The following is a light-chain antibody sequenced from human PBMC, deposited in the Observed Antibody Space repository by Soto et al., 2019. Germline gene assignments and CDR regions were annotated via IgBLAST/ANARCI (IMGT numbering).Light chain of an antibody. J-gene: IGKJ1*01. CDR3: HQSNSYPWT. CDR1: QGVSNW. Sequence: DIQMTQSPSTLSASVGQKVTITCRASQGVSNWLAWFQQKPGKAPNLLIYKASSLESGVPSRFSGSGSGTEFTLTISSLQPDDFATYYCHQSNSYPWTFGQGTKVEIK. CDR2: KAS. V-gene: IGKV1-5*03.